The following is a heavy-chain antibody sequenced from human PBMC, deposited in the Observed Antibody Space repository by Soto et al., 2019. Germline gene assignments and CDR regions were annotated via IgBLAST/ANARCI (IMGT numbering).Heavy chain of an antibody. V-gene: IGHV3-23*01. CDR2: ISGDDGSG. D-gene: IGHD6-19*01. Sequence: GGSLRLSCAASGFTFSSYAMSWVRQAPGKGLEWVSFISGDDGSGNYADSVKGRFTISRDNSKNTLYLQMNSLRAEDTAIYYCVKEASGWKSRGSFDLWGRGTMVTVSS. CDR3: VKEASGWKSRGSFDL. J-gene: IGHJ3*01. CDR1: GFTFSSYA.